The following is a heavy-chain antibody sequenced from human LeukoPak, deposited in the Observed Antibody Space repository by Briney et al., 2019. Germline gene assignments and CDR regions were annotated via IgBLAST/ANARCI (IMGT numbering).Heavy chain of an antibody. CDR1: GFTFSAYA. Sequence: GGSLRLSCTASGFTFSAYAMMWVRQAPGKGPEGVSAIRGGGGSEFYADPVKGRFTISRDNSKITLFLQMNNLRPEDTAVYYCGKDPNGDYIGAFDMWGPGTMVTVSS. J-gene: IGHJ3*02. CDR2: IRGGGGSE. V-gene: IGHV3-23*01. CDR3: GKDPNGDYIGAFDM. D-gene: IGHD4-17*01.